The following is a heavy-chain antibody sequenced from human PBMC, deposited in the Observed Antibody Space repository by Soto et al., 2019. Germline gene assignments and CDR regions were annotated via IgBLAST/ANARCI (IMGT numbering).Heavy chain of an antibody. CDR3: VKAEHYSSSCLDY. J-gene: IGHJ4*02. CDR1: GFTFSRYG. CDR2: ISYDGSNK. Sequence: QVQLVESGGGVVQPGRSLRLSCAASGFTFSRYGMHWVRQAPGKGLEWVAVISYDGSNKYYADSVKGRFTISRDNSKNTLYLQMNSLRAEDTAVYYCVKAEHYSSSCLDYWGQGTLVTVSS. V-gene: IGHV3-30*18. D-gene: IGHD6-6*01.